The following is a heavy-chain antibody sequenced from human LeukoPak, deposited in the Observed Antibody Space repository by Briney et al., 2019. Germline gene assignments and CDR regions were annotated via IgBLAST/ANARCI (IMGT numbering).Heavy chain of an antibody. Sequence: SETLSLTCTVSGGSISSSGYYWGWIRQPPGKGLEWVGSVYYTGSTFYNPSLKSRVTTSVDTSKNHFSLNLSSVTAADTAVYYCARHRGRYYDSGSYYYFDYWGQGTLVTVSS. J-gene: IGHJ4*02. V-gene: IGHV4-39*02. CDR2: VYYTGST. CDR1: GGSISSSGYY. D-gene: IGHD3-10*01. CDR3: ARHRGRYYDSGSYYYFDY.